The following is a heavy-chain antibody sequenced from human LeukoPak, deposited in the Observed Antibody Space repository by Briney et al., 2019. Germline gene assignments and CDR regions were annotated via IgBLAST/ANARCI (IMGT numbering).Heavy chain of an antibody. CDR1: GGTFSSYA. CDR3: AHSNWKGEYYFDY. CDR2: IIPIFGTA. D-gene: IGHD1-20*01. Sequence: GASVKVSCKASGGTFSSYAISWVRQAPGQGLEWMGGIIPIFGTANYAQKFQGRVTITTDESTSTAYMELSSLRSEDTAVYYCAHSNWKGEYYFDYWGQGTLVTVSS. J-gene: IGHJ4*02. V-gene: IGHV1-69*05.